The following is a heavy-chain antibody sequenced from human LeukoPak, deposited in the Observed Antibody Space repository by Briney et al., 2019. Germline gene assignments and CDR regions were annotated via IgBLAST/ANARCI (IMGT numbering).Heavy chain of an antibody. V-gene: IGHV3-21*01. Sequence: NAGGSLRLSCAASGFTFIDYTMNWVRQAPGKGLEWVSSISSSSGFIYYADSVSGRFTISRDNAKNSLYLQMNSLRAEDTAVYYCARGTVTTDYWGQGALVAVSS. J-gene: IGHJ4*02. CDR1: GFTFIDYT. CDR2: ISSSSGFI. D-gene: IGHD4-17*01. CDR3: ARGTVTTDY.